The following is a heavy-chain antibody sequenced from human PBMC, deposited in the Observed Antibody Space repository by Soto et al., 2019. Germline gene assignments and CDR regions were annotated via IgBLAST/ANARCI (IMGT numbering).Heavy chain of an antibody. V-gene: IGHV3-48*01. CDR2: ISSGSSTI. D-gene: IGHD2-2*01. CDR1: GFTFSSYS. J-gene: IGHJ6*03. Sequence: PGGSLRLSCAASGFTFSSYSMNWVRQAPGKGLEWVSYISSGSSTIYYADSVKGRFTISRDNAKNSLYLQMDSLRAEGTAVYYATRSAYMGVWGTGTTVTVSS. CDR3: TRSAYMGV.